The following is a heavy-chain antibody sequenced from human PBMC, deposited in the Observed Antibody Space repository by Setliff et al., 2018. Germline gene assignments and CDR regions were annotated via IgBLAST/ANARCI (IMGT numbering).Heavy chain of an antibody. Sequence: SETLSLTCAVCGGSISDNNWWSGVRKTPGKGLEWMGEIYQSGSDNYNPSLKSRVTTSVDKSKNQFSLKIYSMTAADTAVYYCARGPVMIVATGYFDYWGQGTLVTVSS. CDR2: IYQSGSD. V-gene: IGHV4-4*02. D-gene: IGHD3-22*01. CDR1: GGSISDNNW. J-gene: IGHJ4*02. CDR3: ARGPVMIVATGYFDY.